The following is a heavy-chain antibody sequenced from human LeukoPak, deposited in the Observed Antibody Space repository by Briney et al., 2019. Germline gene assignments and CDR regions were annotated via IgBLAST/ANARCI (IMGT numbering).Heavy chain of an antibody. V-gene: IGHV4-59*01. CDR3: ARDRRSGEDSNF. J-gene: IGHJ4*02. D-gene: IGHD2-15*01. CDR2: IYYSGST. Sequence: SETLSLTCTVSGGSIRSYYWSWIRQPPGKGLEWIGYIYYSGSTNYNPSLKSRVTISVDTSKNQIYLKLSSVTAADTAVYYCARDRRSGEDSNFWGQGTLVTASS. CDR1: GGSIRSYY.